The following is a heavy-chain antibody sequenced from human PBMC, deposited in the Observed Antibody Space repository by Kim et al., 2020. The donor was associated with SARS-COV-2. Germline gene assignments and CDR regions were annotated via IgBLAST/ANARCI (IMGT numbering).Heavy chain of an antibody. V-gene: IGHV3-30-3*01. D-gene: IGHD4-17*01. J-gene: IGHJ4*02. CDR1: GFTFSSYA. Sequence: GGSLRLSCAASGFTFSSYAMHWVRQAPGKGLEWVAVISYDGSNKYYADSVKGRFTISRDNSKNTLYLQMNSLRAEDTAVYYCARVNDYLWYWGQGTLVTVSS. CDR2: ISYDGSNK. CDR3: ARVNDYLWY.